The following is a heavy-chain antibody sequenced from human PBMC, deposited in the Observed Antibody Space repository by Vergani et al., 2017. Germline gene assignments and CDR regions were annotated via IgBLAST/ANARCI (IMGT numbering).Heavy chain of an antibody. CDR2: ISAYNGNT. D-gene: IGHD3-22*01. J-gene: IGHJ3*02. Sequence: QVQLVQSGAEVKKPGASVTVSCKASGYTFTSYGISWVRQAPGQGLEWMGWISAYNGNTNYAQKLQGRVTMTTDTSTSTAYMELRSLRSDDTAVYYCARDSPAAENYYDSSGNRGDIWGQGTMVTVSS. CDR1: GYTFTSYG. V-gene: IGHV1-18*01. CDR3: ARDSPAAENYYDSSGNRGDI.